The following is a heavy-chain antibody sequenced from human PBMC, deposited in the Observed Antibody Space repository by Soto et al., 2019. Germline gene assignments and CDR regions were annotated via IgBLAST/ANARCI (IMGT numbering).Heavy chain of an antibody. J-gene: IGHJ6*02. D-gene: IGHD6-6*01. CDR3: ARDRGGSSSVRTCSRLGRYYYYYYGMDV. V-gene: IGHV1-69*01. CDR1: GGTFSSYA. Sequence: QVQLVQSGAEVKKPGSSVKVSCKDSGGTFSSYAISWVRQAPGQGLEWMGGIIPIFGTANYAQKFQGRVTITADESTSTAYIELSSMRPEDTAVYYCARDRGGSSSVRTCSRLGRYYYYYYGMDVWGQGTTVPV. CDR2: IIPIFGTA.